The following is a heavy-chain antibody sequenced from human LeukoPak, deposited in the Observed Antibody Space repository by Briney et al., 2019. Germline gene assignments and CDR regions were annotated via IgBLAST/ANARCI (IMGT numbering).Heavy chain of an antibody. CDR2: INHSGST. D-gene: IGHD3-3*01. Sequence: SETLSLTCAVYGGSFSGYYWSWIRQPPGKGLEWIGEINHSGSTNYSPSLKSRVTISVDTSKNQFSLKLSSVTAADTAVYYCARDRRFLEWLLFDYWGQGTLVTVSS. J-gene: IGHJ4*02. CDR3: ARDRRFLEWLLFDY. V-gene: IGHV4-34*01. CDR1: GGSFSGYY.